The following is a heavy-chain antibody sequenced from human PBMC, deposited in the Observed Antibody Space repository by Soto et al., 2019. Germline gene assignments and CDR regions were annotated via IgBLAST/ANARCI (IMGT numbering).Heavy chain of an antibody. V-gene: IGHV1-18*01. J-gene: IGHJ3*02. CDR1: GYTFFSYG. Sequence: QFQLVQSGAEVKKPGASVKVSCKASGYTFFSYGISWVRQAPAQGFEWRGCISAYNGNTKYAQKFQGRVTMTTDASASTASMALKNLRSDDPAVYYCARDGYRPNDAFDIWGQGTMVTLSS. CDR2: ISAYNGNT. D-gene: IGHD5-12*01. CDR3: ARDGYRPNDAFDI.